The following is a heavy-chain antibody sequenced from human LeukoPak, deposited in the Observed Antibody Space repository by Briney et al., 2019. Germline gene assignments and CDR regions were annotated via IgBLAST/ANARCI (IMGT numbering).Heavy chain of an antibody. J-gene: IGHJ4*02. CDR1: GDSISSSGYY. CDR2: VDYTGIT. D-gene: IGHD5-18*01. Sequence: PSETLSLTCTVSGDSISSSGYYWGWIRQPPGKGLEWIGSVDYTGITSHSPSLKSRVTISVDTSKNQFSLKVSSVSAADTGVYYCASPSDGYTYGRSLNYWGQGILVTVSS. V-gene: IGHV4-39*01. CDR3: ASPSDGYTYGRSLNY.